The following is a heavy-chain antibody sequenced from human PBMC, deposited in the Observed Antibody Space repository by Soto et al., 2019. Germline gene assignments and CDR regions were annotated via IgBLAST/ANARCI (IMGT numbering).Heavy chain of an antibody. CDR2: IIPMFRTA. CDR3: ARPPYSSSLNWYFDL. D-gene: IGHD6-6*01. Sequence: QVQLVQSGAEVKKPGSSVKVSCRASGGTFSTYGISWVRQTPKQGLEWMGGIIPMFRTANYAQKFQGRVTITADESTSTAYMELSSLRSEDTAVYYCARPPYSSSLNWYFDLWGRGTLVTVSS. J-gene: IGHJ2*01. CDR1: GGTFSTYG. V-gene: IGHV1-69*01.